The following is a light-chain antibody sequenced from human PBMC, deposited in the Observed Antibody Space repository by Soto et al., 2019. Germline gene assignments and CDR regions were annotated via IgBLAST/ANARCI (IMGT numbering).Light chain of an antibody. J-gene: IGKJ4*01. CDR2: GAS. CDR1: QSVTSNS. CDR3: QQYGSSPLLT. Sequence: EIVLTQSPDTLSLSPGDRVTLSCRASQSVTSNSLAWYQQKPGQAPRLLIYGASIRATGIPDRFSGSGSGTDFTLTISRLEPEDFAVYQCQQYGSSPLLTFGGGTTVDIK. V-gene: IGKV3-20*01.